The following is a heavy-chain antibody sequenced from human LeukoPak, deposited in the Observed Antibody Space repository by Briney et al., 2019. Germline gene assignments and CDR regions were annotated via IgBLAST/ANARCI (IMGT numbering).Heavy chain of an antibody. CDR1: GGSISSYY. CDR3: ARVSSSWYNWFDP. Sequence: SETLSLTCTVSGGSISSYYRSWIRQPAGKGPEWIGRIDTKGSTNYNPSLKSWVTMSVDTSNTQFSLKLSSVTAADTAVYYCARVSSSWYNWFDPWGQGTLVTVAS. V-gene: IGHV4-4*07. J-gene: IGHJ5*02. CDR2: IDTKGST. D-gene: IGHD6-13*01.